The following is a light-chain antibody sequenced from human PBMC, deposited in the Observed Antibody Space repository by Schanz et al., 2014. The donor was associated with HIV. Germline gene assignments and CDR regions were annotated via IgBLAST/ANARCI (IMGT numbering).Light chain of an antibody. J-gene: IGLJ3*02. CDR2: NTN. V-gene: IGLV1-44*01. Sequence: QSVLTQPPSASGAPGQRVTISCSGSSSNIGSDTVKWPQQLPGPAPTLLIYNTNVRPSGVPDRFSGSQSGTSASLAISGLRSEDEADYYCSSYTSTSTRVFGGGTKLTVL. CDR1: SSNIGSDT. CDR3: SSYTSTSTRV.